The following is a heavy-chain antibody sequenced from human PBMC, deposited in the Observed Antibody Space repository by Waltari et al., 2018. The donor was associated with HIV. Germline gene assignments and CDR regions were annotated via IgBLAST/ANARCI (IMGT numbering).Heavy chain of an antibody. V-gene: IGHV4-59*01. CDR2: IYYSGST. CDR3: ARVGYYYGSGNFSFWFDP. D-gene: IGHD3-10*01. Sequence: QVQLQESGPGLVKPSETLSLTCTVSGGSISSYYWSWIRQPPGKGLEWIGYIYYSGSTNYNPSLKSRVTISVDTSKNQFSLKLSSVTAADTAVYYCARVGYYYGSGNFSFWFDPWGQGTLVTVSS. CDR1: GGSISSYY. J-gene: IGHJ5*02.